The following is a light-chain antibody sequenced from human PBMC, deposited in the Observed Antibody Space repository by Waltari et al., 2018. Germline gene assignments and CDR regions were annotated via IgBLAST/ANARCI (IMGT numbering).Light chain of an antibody. CDR2: RNN. J-gene: IGLJ7*01. Sequence: QSVLTQPPSASGTPGQRVTISCSGSSSNIGSNYVYWYQQLPGTAPKLLIYRNNQRPSGVTDRFSGSKSGTSASLAISGLRSEDEADYYGAAWDDSLSGAVFGGGTQLTVL. CDR3: AAWDDSLSGAV. CDR1: SSNIGSNY. V-gene: IGLV1-47*01.